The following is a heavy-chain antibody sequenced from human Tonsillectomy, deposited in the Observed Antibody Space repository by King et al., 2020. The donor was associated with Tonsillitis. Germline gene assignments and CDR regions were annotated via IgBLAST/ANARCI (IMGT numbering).Heavy chain of an antibody. CDR1: GFTFRSYG. J-gene: IGHJ6*02. CDR2: IRYDESNK. Sequence: VQLVQSGGGVVQPGGSLRLSCAASGFTFRSYGMHWVRQAPGKGLEWVAFIRYDESNKDYADSVKGRFTISRDNLQNTLSLQMNRLGPEDTDVYYCANEERLPAPGHSYYGMDVWGQGTTVTVSS. D-gene: IGHD1-26*01. CDR3: ANEERLPAPGHSYYGMDV. V-gene: IGHV3-30*02.